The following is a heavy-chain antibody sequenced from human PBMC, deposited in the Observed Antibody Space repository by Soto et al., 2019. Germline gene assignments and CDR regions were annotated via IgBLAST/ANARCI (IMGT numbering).Heavy chain of an antibody. D-gene: IGHD3-22*01. CDR1: GDSVSSNSAA. J-gene: IGHJ4*02. CDR2: TYYRSKWFN. V-gene: IGHV6-1*01. CDR3: ARPRPYYDSSGYYDS. Sequence: SQTLSLTCAISGDSVSSNSAAWNWIRQSPSRGLEWLGRTYYRSKWFNDYAVSVKSRITINPDTSKNQFSLQLSSVTPEDTAVYYCARPRPYYDSSGYYDSWGQGILVTVSS.